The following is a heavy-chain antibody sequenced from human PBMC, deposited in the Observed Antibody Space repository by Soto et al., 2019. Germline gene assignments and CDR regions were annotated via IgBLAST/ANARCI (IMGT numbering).Heavy chain of an antibody. CDR2: IYYTGKT. J-gene: IGHJ5*02. V-gene: IGHV4-30-4*01. CDR1: GDYIHVGGYY. CDR3: GRDLTSNANCIDP. Sequence: SETLSLTCSVSGDYIHVGGYYWTWIRQRPGKGLEWMGYIYYTGKTYYNPSLESRLTMSVDRSKSQFSLRLTSVTAADTAVYFCGRDLTSNANCIDPWGQGTQVTVSS. D-gene: IGHD2-2*01.